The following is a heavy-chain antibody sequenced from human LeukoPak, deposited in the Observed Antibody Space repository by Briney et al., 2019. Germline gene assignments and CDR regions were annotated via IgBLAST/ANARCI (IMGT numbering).Heavy chain of an antibody. V-gene: IGHV1-69*05. D-gene: IGHD3-16*01. Sequence: SVTVSCKASGGTFSSYAISWVRQAPGQGLEWMGGIIPIFGTANYAQTFQGRVTITTDESTSTAYMELSSLRSEDTAVYYCARDQGGIFDYWGQGTLVTVSS. CDR1: GGTFSSYA. J-gene: IGHJ4*02. CDR3: ARDQGGIFDY. CDR2: IIPIFGTA.